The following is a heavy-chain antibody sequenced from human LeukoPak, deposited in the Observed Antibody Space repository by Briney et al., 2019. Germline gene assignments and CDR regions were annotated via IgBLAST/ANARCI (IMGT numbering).Heavy chain of an antibody. V-gene: IGHV3-7*01. J-gene: IGHJ4*02. Sequence: GGSLRLSCAASGFTFSSYWMSWVRQAPGKGLEWVANIKQDGSEKYYVDSVKGRFTISRDNAKNSLYLQMNSLRAEDTAVYYCARDGPYYGSGSYYPDYWGQGTLVTVSS. D-gene: IGHD3-10*01. CDR2: IKQDGSEK. CDR3: ARDGPYYGSGSYYPDY. CDR1: GFTFSSYW.